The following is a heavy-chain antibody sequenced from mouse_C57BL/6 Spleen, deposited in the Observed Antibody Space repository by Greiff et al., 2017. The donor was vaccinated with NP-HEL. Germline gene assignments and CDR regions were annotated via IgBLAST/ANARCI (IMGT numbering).Heavy chain of an antibody. J-gene: IGHJ2*01. V-gene: IGHV1-52*01. D-gene: IGHD1-1*01. CDR3: ARHYYGSSYCYFDY. CDR2: IDPSDSET. CDR1: GYTFTSYW. Sequence: QVQLQQPGAELVRPGSSVKLSCKASGYTFTSYWMHWVKQRPIQGLEWIGNIDPSDSETHYNQKFKDKATLTVDKSSSTAYMQLSSLTSEDSAVYYCARHYYGSSYCYFDYWGQGTTLTVSS.